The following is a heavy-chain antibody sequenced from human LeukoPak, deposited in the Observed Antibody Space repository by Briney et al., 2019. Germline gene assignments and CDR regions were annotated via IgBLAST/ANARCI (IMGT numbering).Heavy chain of an antibody. CDR2: IKQDESEK. V-gene: IGHV3-7*01. CDR3: ARDKIEGPTKLDY. CDR1: VFTFSSYW. D-gene: IGHD1-1*01. Sequence: GGSLRLSCAASVFTFSSYWMSWVRQAPGKGLEWVANIKQDESEKYYVDSLKGRFTISRDNAKNSLYLQMNSLRAEDTAVYYCARDKIEGPTKLDYWGQGILVTVSS. J-gene: IGHJ4*02.